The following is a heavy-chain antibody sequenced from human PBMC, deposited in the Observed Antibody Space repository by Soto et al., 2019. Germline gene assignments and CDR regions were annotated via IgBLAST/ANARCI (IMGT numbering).Heavy chain of an antibody. CDR3: ARHIVTYVPADYYGMDV. J-gene: IGHJ6*02. V-gene: IGHV1-18*04. D-gene: IGHD5-12*01. Sequence: ASVKVSCKASGYTFTSYGISWVRQAPGQGLEWMGWISAYNGNTNYAQKLQGRVTMTTDTSTSTAYMELRSLRSDDTAVYYCARHIVTYVPADYYGMDVWGQGTTVTVYS. CDR1: GYTFTSYG. CDR2: ISAYNGNT.